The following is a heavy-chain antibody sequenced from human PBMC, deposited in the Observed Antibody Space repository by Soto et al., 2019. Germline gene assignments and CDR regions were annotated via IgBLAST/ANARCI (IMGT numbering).Heavy chain of an antibody. V-gene: IGHV1-69*01. CDR3: ARISETSCPTCYYYYGMDV. D-gene: IGHD2-2*01. J-gene: IGHJ6*02. Sequence: QVQLVQSGAEVKKPGSSVKVSCKASGGTFSGYAISWVRQAPGQGLEWMGGIIPIFGTANYAQKFQGRVTITADESTSTAYMELSSLRSEDTAVYYCARISETSCPTCYYYYGMDVWGQGTTVTVSS. CDR1: GGTFSGYA. CDR2: IIPIFGTA.